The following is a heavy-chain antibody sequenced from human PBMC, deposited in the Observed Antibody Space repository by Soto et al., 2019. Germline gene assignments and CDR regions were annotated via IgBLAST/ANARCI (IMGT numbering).Heavy chain of an antibody. Sequence: EVQLLESGGGLVQPGGSLRLSCAASGFTFSSYAMSWVRQAPGKGLEWVSAISGSGGSTYYVDSVKGRFTISRDNSKNTLYLQMNSLRAEDTAVYYCAKAAVYYDFWSGLIGFDYWGQGTLVTVSS. D-gene: IGHD3-3*01. V-gene: IGHV3-23*01. CDR2: ISGSGGST. CDR1: GFTFSSYA. J-gene: IGHJ4*02. CDR3: AKAAVYYDFWSGLIGFDY.